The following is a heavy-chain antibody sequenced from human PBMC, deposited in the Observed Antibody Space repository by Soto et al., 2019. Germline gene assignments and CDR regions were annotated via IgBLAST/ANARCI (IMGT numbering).Heavy chain of an antibody. J-gene: IGHJ4*02. V-gene: IGHV3-49*03. CDR1: GFIFGDYH. CDR3: SRVRYDILTGYYLFDY. CDR2: IRSKDYGETV. D-gene: IGHD3-9*01. Sequence: GGSLRLSCTASGFIFGDYHMSWFRQAPGKGLAWLGVIRSKDYGETVEYAASVTGRFIISRDDSKSIAYLQMNSLNTEDTAVYYCSRVRYDILTGYYLFDYWGQGTLVTVSS.